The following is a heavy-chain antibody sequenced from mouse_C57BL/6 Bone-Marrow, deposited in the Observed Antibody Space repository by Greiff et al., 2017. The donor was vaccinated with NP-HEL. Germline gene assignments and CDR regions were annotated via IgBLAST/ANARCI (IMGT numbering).Heavy chain of an antibody. Sequence: EVQLQQSGPELVKPGASVKISCKASGYTFTDYYMNWVKQSHGKSLEWIGDINPNNGGTSYNQKFKGKATLTVDKSSSTAYMELRSLTSEDSAVYYCARIYDGYSTGAMDYWGQGTSVTVSS. CDR2: INPNNGGT. CDR3: ARIYDGYSTGAMDY. J-gene: IGHJ4*01. CDR1: GYTFTDYY. D-gene: IGHD2-3*01. V-gene: IGHV1-26*01.